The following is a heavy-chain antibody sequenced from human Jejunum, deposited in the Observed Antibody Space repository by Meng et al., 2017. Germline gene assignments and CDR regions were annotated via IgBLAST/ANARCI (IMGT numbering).Heavy chain of an antibody. CDR1: GFTFSSYR. CDR3: VRGVNKYYYGMDV. V-gene: IGHV3-74*01. CDR2: INSDGSST. J-gene: IGHJ6*02. D-gene: IGHD3-10*01. Sequence: GGSLRLSCAASGFTFSSYRMHWVRQAPGKGLVWVSRINSDGSSTSYADSVKGRFTISRDNAKNTLYLQMNSLRAEDTAVYYCVRGVNKYYYGMDVWGQGTTVTVSS.